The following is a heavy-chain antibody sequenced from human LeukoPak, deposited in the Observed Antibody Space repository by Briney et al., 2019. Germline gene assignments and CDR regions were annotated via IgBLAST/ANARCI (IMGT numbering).Heavy chain of an antibody. CDR3: ARIVGATLFDY. V-gene: IGHV4-39*01. D-gene: IGHD1-26*01. J-gene: IGHJ4*02. CDR1: GGSISSSSYY. Sequence: SETLSLTCTVSGGSISSSSYYWGWIRQPPGKGLEWNGSIYYSGSTYYNPSLKSRVTISVDTSKNQFSLKQSSVTVADTAVYYCARIVGATLFDYWGQGTLVTVSS. CDR2: IYYSGST.